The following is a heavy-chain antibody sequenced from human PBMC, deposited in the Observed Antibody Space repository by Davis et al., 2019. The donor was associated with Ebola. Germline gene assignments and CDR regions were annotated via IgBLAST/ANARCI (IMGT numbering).Heavy chain of an antibody. CDR2: IRSKANRYAT. J-gene: IGHJ4*02. D-gene: IGHD3-10*01. CDR3: TKNGERGVDY. V-gene: IGHV3-73*01. Sequence: PGGSLRLSCAASGLTFSGSAMHWVRQASGKGLEWVGRIRSKANRYATAYAASVKGRFTISRVDSKNTAYLQMNSLKTEDTAVYYCTKNGERGVDYWGQGTLVTVSS. CDR1: GLTFSGSA.